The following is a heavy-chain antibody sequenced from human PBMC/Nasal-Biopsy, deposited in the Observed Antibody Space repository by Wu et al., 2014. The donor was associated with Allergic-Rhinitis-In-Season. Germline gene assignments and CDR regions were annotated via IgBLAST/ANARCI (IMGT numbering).Heavy chain of an antibody. CDR3: ATERWFGDLLILDY. J-gene: IGHJ4*02. V-gene: IGHV3-23*01. Sequence: LRLSCAASGFTFINYAMNWVRQAPGKGLEWVSGISGSGDSTYYADSVKGRFTISRDNSENTLYLQMNSLRAEDTAVYYCATERWFGDLLILDYWGQGTLVTVSS. D-gene: IGHD3-10*01. CDR1: GFTFINYA. CDR2: ISGSGDST.